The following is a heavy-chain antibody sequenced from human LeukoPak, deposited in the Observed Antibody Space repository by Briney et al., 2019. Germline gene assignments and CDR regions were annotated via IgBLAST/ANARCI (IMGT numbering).Heavy chain of an antibody. CDR3: ARVGYSYGYDPYYYYYYMDV. J-gene: IGHJ6*03. D-gene: IGHD5-18*01. CDR2: FHYSGST. Sequence: SETLSLTCTVAGGSMSSYYWNWIRQPPGKGLEWIGYFHYSGSTNYNPSLKSRVTISVDTSKNQFSLKLSSVTAADTAVYYCARVGYSYGYDPYYYYYYMDVWGKGTTVTISS. CDR1: GGSMSSYY. V-gene: IGHV4-59*01.